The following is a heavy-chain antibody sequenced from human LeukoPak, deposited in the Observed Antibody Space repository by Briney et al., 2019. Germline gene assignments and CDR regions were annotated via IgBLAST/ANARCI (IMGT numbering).Heavy chain of an antibody. D-gene: IGHD4-17*01. CDR3: ARGGRGSDYGVDY. J-gene: IGHJ4*02. V-gene: IGHV3-21*01. CDR2: ISSSSSYI. CDR1: GFTFSSYS. Sequence: GGSLRLSCAASGFTFSSYSMNWVRQAPGKGLEWVSSISSSSSYIYYADSVKGRFTISRDNAKNSLCLQMNSLRAEDTAVYYCARGGRGSDYGVDYWGQGTLVTVSS.